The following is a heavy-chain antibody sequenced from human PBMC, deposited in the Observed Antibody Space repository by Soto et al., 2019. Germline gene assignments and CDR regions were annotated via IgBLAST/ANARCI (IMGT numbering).Heavy chain of an antibody. CDR1: GGSFSSFG. Sequence: GASVKVSCKASGGSFSSFGISWVRQAPGQGIEWMGGIIPVFGRPNYAQRFRGRLPITADESTNTVYLELIDLRSEDTAVYYCAREGSGYNLWGQGTQVTVPS. D-gene: IGHD5-12*01. J-gene: IGHJ1*01. CDR3: AREGSGYNL. CDR2: IIPVFGRP. V-gene: IGHV1-69*13.